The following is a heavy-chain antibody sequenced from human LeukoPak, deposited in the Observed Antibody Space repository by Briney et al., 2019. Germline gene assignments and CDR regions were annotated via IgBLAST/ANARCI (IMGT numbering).Heavy chain of an antibody. CDR1: GFTFSNYG. J-gene: IGHJ5*02. Sequence: PGRSLRLSCVASGFTFSNYGFHWVRQAPGKGLEWVAVIWYDGSNKYYGDSVKGRFTVSRDNSKNTLYLQMNSLRAEDTAVYYCAKEMFGELLFGPRFNPWGQGTLVTVSS. CDR2: IWYDGSNK. CDR3: AKEMFGELLFGPRFNP. V-gene: IGHV3-33*06. D-gene: IGHD3-10*02.